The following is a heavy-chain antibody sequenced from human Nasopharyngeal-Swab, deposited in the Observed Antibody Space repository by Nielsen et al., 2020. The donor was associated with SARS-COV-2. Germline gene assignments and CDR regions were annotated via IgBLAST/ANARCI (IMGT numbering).Heavy chain of an antibody. J-gene: IGHJ6*02. D-gene: IGHD3-3*01. CDR3: ARGGLDYDFWSAYFMDV. V-gene: IGHV3-21*01. Sequence: GGSLRLSCAASGFTFNNYNFNWVRQAPGQGLEWVSSISSSSSYIYYADSVKGRFTISRDNAKNSLYLQMNSLRAEDTAVYYCARGGLDYDFWSAYFMDVWGQGTTVTVSS. CDR2: ISSSSSYI. CDR1: GFTFNNYN.